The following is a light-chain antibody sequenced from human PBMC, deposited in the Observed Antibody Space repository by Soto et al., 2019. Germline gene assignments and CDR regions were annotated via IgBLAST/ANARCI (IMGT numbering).Light chain of an antibody. CDR1: QGISSA. V-gene: IGKV1-13*02. CDR2: DAS. J-gene: IGKJ3*01. CDR3: QQFNSDPRT. Sequence: AIQLTQSPSPLSASVGDRVTITCRASQGISSALAWYQQKPGQAPKLLIYDASSLESGVPSRFSGSGSGTDFTLTISSLQPEDFAPYYCQQFNSDPRTFGPGTKVDIK.